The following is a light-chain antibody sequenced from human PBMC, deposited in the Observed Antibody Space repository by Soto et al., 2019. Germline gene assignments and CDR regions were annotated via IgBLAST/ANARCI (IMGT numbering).Light chain of an antibody. Sequence: DIQMTPSPSTLSASVGDRVTITCRASQSISSWLAWYQQKPGKAPKLLIYDASSLESGVPSRFSGSGSGTEFTLTISSLQPDDFATYYCQQYNSYRYTFGQGTKVDSK. CDR3: QQYNSYRYT. J-gene: IGKJ2*01. CDR1: QSISSW. V-gene: IGKV1-5*01. CDR2: DAS.